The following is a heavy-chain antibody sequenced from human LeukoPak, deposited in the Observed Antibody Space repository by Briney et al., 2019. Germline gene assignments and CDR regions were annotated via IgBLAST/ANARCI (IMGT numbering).Heavy chain of an antibody. CDR3: ARGKAGGVVRTYYYYGMDV. Sequence: GGSLRLSCAASGFTFSNYAMNWVRQAPGKGLEWVSVIYSGGSTYYADPVKGRFTISRDNSKNTLYLQMNSLRAEDTAVYYCARGKAGGVVRTYYYYGMDVWGQGTTVTVSS. D-gene: IGHD3-3*01. CDR2: IYSGGST. CDR1: GFTFSNYA. V-gene: IGHV3-66*01. J-gene: IGHJ6*02.